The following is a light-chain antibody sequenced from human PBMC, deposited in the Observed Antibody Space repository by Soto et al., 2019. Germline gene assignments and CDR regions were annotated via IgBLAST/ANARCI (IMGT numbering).Light chain of an antibody. CDR1: QSVSSN. V-gene: IGKV3-15*01. CDR2: GAS. Sequence: EIVMTQSPDTLSVSPGERATLSCRASQSVSSNLAWYQQKPGQAPRLLIYGASTRATGIPARFSGSGSGTEFTLTISSLQSEDFAVYYCQQFGSSPGFTFGPGTKVDIK. CDR3: QQFGSSPGFT. J-gene: IGKJ3*01.